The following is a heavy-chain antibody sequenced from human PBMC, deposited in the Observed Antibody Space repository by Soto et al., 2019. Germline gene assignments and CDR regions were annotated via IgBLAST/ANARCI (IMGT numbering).Heavy chain of an antibody. CDR1: GGFVSSGSYY. CDR3: ARVERGTATTVVDAFDI. V-gene: IGHV4-34*01. D-gene: IGHD1-1*01. CDR2: MSHSGGT. Sequence: QVQLQQWGAGLLKPSETLSLTCAVYGGFVSSGSYYWSWIRQPPAKGLEWIGDMSHSGGTRFNPSLKSRVTISVDTSKNQFSLKMSSVTAANTALYYCARVERGTATTVVDAFDIWGPGRMVTVSS. J-gene: IGHJ3*02.